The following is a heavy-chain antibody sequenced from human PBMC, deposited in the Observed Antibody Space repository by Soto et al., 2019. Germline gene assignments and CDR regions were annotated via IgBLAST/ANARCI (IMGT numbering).Heavy chain of an antibody. Sequence: QVQLVQSGAEVRKPGSAVRVSGKASGGTFKMYAMNWVRQAPGQGLEWMAGIIPIFDTPRYAQQFQGRVTITVDDSTSTAYLELSSLRYEDTATYYCTRSIGSGGVMGGFDYWGQGTLVTVAS. D-gene: IGHD3-16*01. J-gene: IGHJ4*02. CDR2: IIPIFDTP. V-gene: IGHV1-69*01. CDR1: GGTFKMYA. CDR3: TRSIGSGGVMGGFDY.